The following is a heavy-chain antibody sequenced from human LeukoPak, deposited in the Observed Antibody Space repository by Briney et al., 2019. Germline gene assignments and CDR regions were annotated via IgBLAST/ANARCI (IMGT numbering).Heavy chain of an antibody. CDR1: GYTFSGYY. Sequence: GASVKVSCKASGYTFSGYYIHWVRQAPGQGLEWMGLIKPDSGDTNYAQNFRGRVTMTRDTSITIAYMELNRLTSDDTAVYYCVRDRPHNWFDPWGQGTLVTVSS. CDR3: VRDRPHNWFDP. V-gene: IGHV1-2*02. J-gene: IGHJ5*02. CDR2: IKPDSGDT.